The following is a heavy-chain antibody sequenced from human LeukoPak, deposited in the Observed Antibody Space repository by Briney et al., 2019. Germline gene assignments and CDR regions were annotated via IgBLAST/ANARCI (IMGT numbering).Heavy chain of an antibody. CDR2: INTDGSTT. CDR3: ASKSPPSAYRLMGPLDY. D-gene: IGHD2-8*01. CDR1: GFTFSRYW. V-gene: IGHV3-74*01. Sequence: PGGSLRLSCAASGFTFSRYWMHWVRQAPGKGLVWVSRINTDGSTTTYPDSVKGRFTISRDNAKNTLYLQMNSLTAEDTAVYYCASKSPPSAYRLMGPLDYWGQGTLVTVSS. J-gene: IGHJ4*02.